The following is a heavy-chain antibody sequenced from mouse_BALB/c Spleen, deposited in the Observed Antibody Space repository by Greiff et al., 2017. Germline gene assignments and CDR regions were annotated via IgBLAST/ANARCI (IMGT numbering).Heavy chain of an antibody. D-gene: IGHD2-10*02. V-gene: IGHV1S81*02. Sequence: VKQSCKASGYTFTSYWMHWVKQRPGQGLEWIGEINPSNGRTNYNEKFKSKATLTVDKSSSTAYMQLSSLTSEDSAVYYCARGVWYGDPMDYWGQGTSVTVSS. CDR1: GYTFTSYW. J-gene: IGHJ4*01. CDR2: INPSNGRT. CDR3: ARGVWYGDPMDY.